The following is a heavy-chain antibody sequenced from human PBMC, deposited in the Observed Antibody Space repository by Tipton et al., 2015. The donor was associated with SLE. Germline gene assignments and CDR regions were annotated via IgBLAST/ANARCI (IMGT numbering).Heavy chain of an antibody. Sequence: QLVQSGAEVKKPGSSVKVSCKASGGTFSSYAISWVRQAPGQGLEWMGGIIPIFGTANYAQKFQGRVTITTDESTSTAYMELSSLRSEDTAVYYCARVWGYLSHNYYYYMDVWGKGTTVTVSS. CDR2: IIPIFGTA. CDR3: ARVWGYLSHNYYYYMDV. J-gene: IGHJ6*03. CDR1: GGTFSSYA. V-gene: IGHV1-69*05. D-gene: IGHD2-21*01.